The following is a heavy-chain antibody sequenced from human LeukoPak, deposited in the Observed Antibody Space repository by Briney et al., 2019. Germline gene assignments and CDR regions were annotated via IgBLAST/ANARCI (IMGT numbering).Heavy chain of an antibody. CDR3: ARGPHYEYYYYYGMDV. D-gene: IGHD4-17*01. V-gene: IGHV3-48*03. Sequence: GGSLRLSCAASGFTFSSYAMNWVRQAPGKGLEWVSSISSSGSTIYYADSVKGRFTISRDNPKNSLYLQMNSLRAEDTAVYYCARGPHYEYYYYYGMDVWGQGTTVTVSS. CDR1: GFTFSSYA. CDR2: ISSSGSTI. J-gene: IGHJ6*02.